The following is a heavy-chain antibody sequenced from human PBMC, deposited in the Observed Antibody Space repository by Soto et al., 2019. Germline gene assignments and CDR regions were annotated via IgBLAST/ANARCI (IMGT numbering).Heavy chain of an antibody. CDR1: VVSISSGDYY. J-gene: IGHJ5*02. Sequence: SETLSLTCTFSVVSISSGDYYCSWIRQHPWKGLEWIGTIYFSGTTYYNPSLKSRVTISVDTSKNQFSLNLSSVTAADTAVYYCARRHRSGFSYWLETLGQGTLVIVSS. CDR3: ARRHRSGFSYWLET. D-gene: IGHD3-22*01. CDR2: IYFSGTT. V-gene: IGHV4-31*03.